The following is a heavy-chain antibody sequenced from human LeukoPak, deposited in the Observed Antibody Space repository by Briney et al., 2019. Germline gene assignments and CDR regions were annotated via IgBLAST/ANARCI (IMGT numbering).Heavy chain of an antibody. D-gene: IGHD3-22*01. CDR3: ARDGQYYDSSGYGDY. V-gene: IGHV3-7*01. CDR1: GFTVSGYW. J-gene: IGHJ4*02. Sequence: PGGSLRLSCAASGFTVSGYWMSWVRQAPGKGLEWVANIKQDGSAQNYVDSVKGRFTISRDNAKNSLYLQMNSLRAEDTAVYYCARDGQYYDSSGYGDYWGQGTLVTVSS. CDR2: IKQDGSAQ.